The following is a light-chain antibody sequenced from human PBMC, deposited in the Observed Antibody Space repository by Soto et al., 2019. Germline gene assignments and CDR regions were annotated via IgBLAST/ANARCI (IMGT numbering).Light chain of an antibody. V-gene: IGKV3-11*01. CDR2: DGS. Sequence: EIVLTQSPATLSVYPGERVTLSCRASQNLHSFLNWYQQRPGQAPRPLIYDGSKRAAGVPDRISGDGSGTDYTLTISSLEPEDFAVYYCQQRTRWPMTFGQGRRLEVK. CDR3: QQRTRWPMT. CDR1: QNLHSF. J-gene: IGKJ5*01.